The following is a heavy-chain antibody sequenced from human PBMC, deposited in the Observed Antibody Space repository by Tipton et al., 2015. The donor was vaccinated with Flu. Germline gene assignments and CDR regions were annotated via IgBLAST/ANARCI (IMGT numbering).Heavy chain of an antibody. J-gene: IGHJ4*02. V-gene: IGHV3-66*01. CDR3: AEDGGNSKVRD. D-gene: IGHD4-23*01. CDR1: GFTISSNY. Sequence: SLRLSCAASGFTISSNYMTWVRQAPGKGLECVSVIYSDGSAYYADSVKGRFTISRDNSKNTLYLQMDSLRVEDTAVYYCAEDGGNSKVRDWGQGTLVTVSS. CDR2: IYSDGSA.